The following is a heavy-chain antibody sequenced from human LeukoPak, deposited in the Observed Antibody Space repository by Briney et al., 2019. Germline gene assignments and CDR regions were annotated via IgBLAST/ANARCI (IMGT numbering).Heavy chain of an antibody. D-gene: IGHD6-13*01. Sequence: PGRSLRLSCAASGFTFSSYGMHWVRQAPGKGLEWVAVIWYDGSNKYYADSVKGRFTISRDNSKNTLYLQMNSLRAEDTAVYYCAKGARAPLTAAGTLGAFDIWGQGTMVTVSS. CDR3: AKGARAPLTAAGTLGAFDI. J-gene: IGHJ3*02. V-gene: IGHV3-33*06. CDR1: GFTFSSYG. CDR2: IWYDGSNK.